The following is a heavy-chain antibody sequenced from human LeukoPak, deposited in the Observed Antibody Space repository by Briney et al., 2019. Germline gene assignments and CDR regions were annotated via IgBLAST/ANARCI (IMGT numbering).Heavy chain of an antibody. CDR3: ARDLQAAAFDY. J-gene: IGHJ4*02. Sequence: ASVKVSCKASGYTFTGYYLHWVRQAPGQGLEWMGWINPNSGGTNYAQKFQGWVTMTRDTSISTAYMELSRLRSDDTAVYYCARDLQAAAFDYWGQGTLVTVSS. D-gene: IGHD6-13*01. CDR2: INPNSGGT. CDR1: GYTFTGYY. V-gene: IGHV1-2*04.